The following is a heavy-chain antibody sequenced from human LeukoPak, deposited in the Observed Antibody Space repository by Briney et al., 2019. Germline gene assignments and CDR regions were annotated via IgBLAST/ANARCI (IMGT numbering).Heavy chain of an antibody. CDR1: GFTFSAYA. CDR3: AKGRGAFDI. V-gene: IGHV3-30*18. CDR2: ISNDGSNK. J-gene: IGHJ3*02. Sequence: GGSLRLSCEASGFTFSAYAMTWVRQAPGKGLEWVAVISNDGSNKYYADSVKGRFTISRDNSKNTLYLQMNSLRAEDTAVYYCAKGRGAFDIWGQGTMVTVSS. D-gene: IGHD3-10*01.